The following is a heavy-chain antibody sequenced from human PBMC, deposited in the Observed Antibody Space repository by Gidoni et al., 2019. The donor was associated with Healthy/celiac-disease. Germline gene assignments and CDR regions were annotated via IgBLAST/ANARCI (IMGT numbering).Heavy chain of an antibody. CDR3: ANAESRLEGPEH. CDR1: GFTFSDYY. J-gene: IGHJ4*02. CDR2: ISSSSSYT. Sequence: QVQLVESGGGLVKPGWSLRLSCAASGFTFSDYYMSWSRQAPGKGLGWVSYISSSSSYTNYADSVKGRFTISRDNAKNSLYLQMNSLRAEDTAVYYCANAESRLEGPEHWGQGTLVTVSS. V-gene: IGHV3-11*05.